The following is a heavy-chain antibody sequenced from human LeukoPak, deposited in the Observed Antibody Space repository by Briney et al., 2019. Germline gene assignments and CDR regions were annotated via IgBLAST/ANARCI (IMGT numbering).Heavy chain of an antibody. CDR3: ARWIHDSAAWRLDY. CDR1: GFTFSNYY. Sequence: GGSLRLSCAASGFTFSNYYMSWVRQAPGKGLEWVANIRQDASAVFQVDSLKGRFTLSRDNTKNSLYLQMSSLRVEDTAVYYCARWIHDSAAWRLDYWGRGALVTVSS. D-gene: IGHD3-22*01. V-gene: IGHV3-7*04. CDR2: IRQDASAV. J-gene: IGHJ4*02.